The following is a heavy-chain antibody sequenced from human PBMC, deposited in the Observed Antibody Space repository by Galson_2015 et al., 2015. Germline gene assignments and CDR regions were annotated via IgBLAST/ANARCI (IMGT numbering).Heavy chain of an antibody. D-gene: IGHD6-19*01. CDR2: IYNSGST. J-gene: IGHJ5*02. Sequence: GSISSYWWSWIRQPPGKGLEWIGYIYNSGSTNYNPSLKSRVTISVDTSKNQFSLKLTSVTAADTAVYYCARGSSGLNWFDPWGQGTLVTVSS. CDR1: GSISSYW. V-gene: IGHV4-59*01. CDR3: ARGSSGLNWFDP.